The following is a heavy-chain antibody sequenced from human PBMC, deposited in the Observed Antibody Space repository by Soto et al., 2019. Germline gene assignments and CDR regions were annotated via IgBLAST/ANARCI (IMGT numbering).Heavy chain of an antibody. Sequence: SETLSLTCAVSGFFISSGNYWGWIRKPPGKGLEWIGSIFHGGNTYYNPSLKSRVTISVDMSKNQFSLKLNSVTAADTPVYYCARARWYDAFDVWGQGTVVTVSS. D-gene: IGHD2-15*01. J-gene: IGHJ3*01. V-gene: IGHV4-38-2*01. CDR3: ARARWYDAFDV. CDR2: IFHGGNT. CDR1: GFFISSGNY.